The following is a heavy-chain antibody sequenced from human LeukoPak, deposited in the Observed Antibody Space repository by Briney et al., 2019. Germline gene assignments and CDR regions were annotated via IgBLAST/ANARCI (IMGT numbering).Heavy chain of an antibody. CDR1: GYSISSGYY. Sequence: SETLSLTCAVSGYSISSGYYWSWIRQPPGKGLEWIGYIYYSGSTNYNPSLKSRVTISVDTSKNQFSLKLSSVTAADTAVYYCAGEPGIAVAGGDYWGQGTLVTVSS. CDR2: IYYSGST. V-gene: IGHV4-61*01. D-gene: IGHD6-19*01. J-gene: IGHJ4*02. CDR3: AGEPGIAVAGGDY.